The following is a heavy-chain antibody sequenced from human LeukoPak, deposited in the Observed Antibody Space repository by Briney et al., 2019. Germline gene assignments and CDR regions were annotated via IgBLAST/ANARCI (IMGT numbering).Heavy chain of an antibody. J-gene: IGHJ4*02. CDR2: ISYDGSNK. Sequence: GGSLRLSCAASGFYFSSNWMHWVRQAPGKGLEWVAVISYDGSNKYYADSVKGRFTISRDNSKNTLYLQMNSLRAEDTAVYYCASTLDYWGQGTLVTVSS. CDR3: ASTLDY. CDR1: GFYFSSNW. V-gene: IGHV3-30*03.